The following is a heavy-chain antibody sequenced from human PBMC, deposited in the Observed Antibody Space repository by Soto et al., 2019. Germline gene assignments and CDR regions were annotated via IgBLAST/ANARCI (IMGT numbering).Heavy chain of an antibody. Sequence: QVQLVQSGAEVKKPGASVKVSCKASGYTFTSYGISWVRQAPGQGLEWMGWANADNGTTNYAQKFKGRVTMTTDTATSTAYMELRSLRSDDTAVYYCAREAVSGRTGFDYGGQGTLVTVSS. J-gene: IGHJ4*02. V-gene: IGHV1-18*01. CDR3: AREAVSGRTGFDY. D-gene: IGHD6-19*01. CDR1: GYTFTSYG. CDR2: ANADNGTT.